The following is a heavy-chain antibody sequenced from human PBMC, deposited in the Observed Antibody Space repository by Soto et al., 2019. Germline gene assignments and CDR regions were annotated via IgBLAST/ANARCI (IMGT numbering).Heavy chain of an antibody. CDR3: AKDTTVFVVLFDS. CDR2: FTDTGGST. CDR1: GFTFYTYA. V-gene: IGHV3-23*01. J-gene: IGHJ4*02. Sequence: AGGSLRLSCAASGFTFYTYAMPWVRQAPGKGLEWVSSFTDTGGSTYYADSVKGRFTISRDNSKNTLYLQMNSLRVADTAGYYCAKDTTVFVVLFDSWGRGTLVTVSS. D-gene: IGHD3-10*02.